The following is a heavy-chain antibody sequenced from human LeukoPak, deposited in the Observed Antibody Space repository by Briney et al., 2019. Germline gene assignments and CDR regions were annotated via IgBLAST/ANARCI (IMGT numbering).Heavy chain of an antibody. Sequence: ASVKVSCKASGYTFTGYYMHWVRQAPGQGLEWMGWINPNSGGTNYAQKFQSRVTMTRDTSISTAYMELSRLRSDDTAVYYCARAGYSSSWYDYWGQGTLVTVSS. CDR1: GYTFTGYY. CDR2: INPNSGGT. D-gene: IGHD6-13*01. CDR3: ARAGYSSSWYDY. J-gene: IGHJ4*02. V-gene: IGHV1-2*02.